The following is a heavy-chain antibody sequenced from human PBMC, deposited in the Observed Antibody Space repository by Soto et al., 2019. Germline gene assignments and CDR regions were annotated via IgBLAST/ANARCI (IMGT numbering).Heavy chain of an antibody. V-gene: IGHV3-30*03. D-gene: IGHD4-17*01. CDR1: GFIFSAFG. J-gene: IGHJ6*02. CDR2: ISKDGTNK. CDR3: AREPGALYGMDV. Sequence: GGSLRLSCAASGFIFSAFGMHWFRQAPGKGLEWVAFISKDGTNKFYVDSVKGRFSVSRDNSNNALYLQMNSLRDEDTAVYYCAREPGALYGMDVWGQGTTVTVSS.